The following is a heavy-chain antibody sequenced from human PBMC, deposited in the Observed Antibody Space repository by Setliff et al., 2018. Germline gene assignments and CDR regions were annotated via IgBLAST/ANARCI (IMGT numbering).Heavy chain of an antibody. CDR3: ARNLLRRGVGATGY. D-gene: IGHD1-26*01. J-gene: IGHJ4*02. CDR1: RFTFSSYS. V-gene: IGHV3-7*03. CDR2: IKQDGSET. Sequence: PGGSLRLSCAASRFTFSSYSMSWVRQAPGKGLELVANIKQDGSETYSVESVRGRFTISRDNTKDSVYLDMNSLRAEDTAVYYCARNLLRRGVGATGYWGQGALVTVSS.